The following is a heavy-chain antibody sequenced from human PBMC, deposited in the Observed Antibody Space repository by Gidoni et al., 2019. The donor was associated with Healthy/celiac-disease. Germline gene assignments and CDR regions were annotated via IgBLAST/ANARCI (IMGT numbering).Heavy chain of an antibody. Sequence: QVQLQESGPGLVKPSQTLSLTCTVSGGSISSGDYYWSWIRQPPGKGLEWLGYIYSSVSTYYHPYLKSGVTRSVYTSKNQFYLKLSSWTAADTAVYYCARTSSSCYWFYFDYWGQGTLVTVSS. CDR2: IYSSVST. D-gene: IGHD6-13*01. V-gene: IGHV4-30-4*01. CDR3: ARTSSSCYWFYFDY. CDR1: GGSISSGDYY. J-gene: IGHJ4*02.